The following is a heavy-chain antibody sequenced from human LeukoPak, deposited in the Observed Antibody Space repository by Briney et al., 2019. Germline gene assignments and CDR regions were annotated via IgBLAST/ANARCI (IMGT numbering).Heavy chain of an antibody. CDR1: GFTFSSYS. V-gene: IGHV3-21*01. CDR2: ISSSSTYI. Sequence: GGTLRLSCAASGFTFSSYSMNWVRQAPGKGLEWVSSISSSSTYIYYADSVKGRFTISRDNAKNSLYLQMNSLRAEDTAVYYCARDLGREPFYWGQGTLVTVSS. J-gene: IGHJ4*02. CDR3: ARDLGREPFY. D-gene: IGHD1-26*01.